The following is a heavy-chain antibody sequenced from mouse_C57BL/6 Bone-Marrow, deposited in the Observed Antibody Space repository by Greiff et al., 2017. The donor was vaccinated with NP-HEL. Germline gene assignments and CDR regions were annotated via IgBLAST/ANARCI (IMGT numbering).Heavy chain of an antibody. J-gene: IGHJ1*03. D-gene: IGHD2-1*01. Sequence: EVQLVESGGGLVKPGGSLKLSCAASGFTFSSYAMSWVRQTPEKRLEWVATLSAGGSYTYYPDTVKGRFTISRDNAKNNLYLQMSHLKSEDTAMYYCARDSGNYPWYFDVWGTGATVTVSS. V-gene: IGHV5-4*01. CDR2: LSAGGSYT. CDR1: GFTFSSYA. CDR3: ARDSGNYPWYFDV.